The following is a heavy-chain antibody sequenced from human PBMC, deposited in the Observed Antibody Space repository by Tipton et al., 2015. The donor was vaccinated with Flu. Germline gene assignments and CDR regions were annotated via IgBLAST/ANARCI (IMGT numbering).Heavy chain of an antibody. J-gene: IGHJ6*02. D-gene: IGHD2-2*01. CDR1: GFTFSDYY. V-gene: IGHV3-11*01. CDR2: ISSSGSTI. CDR3: ARDVGGGVPAARWRAYGMDV. Sequence: SLRLSCAASGFTFSDYYMSWIRQAPGKGLEWVSYISSSGSTIYYAASVKGRFTISRDNAKNSLYLQMNSLRAEDTAVYYCARDVGGGVPAARWRAYGMDVWGQGTTVAASS.